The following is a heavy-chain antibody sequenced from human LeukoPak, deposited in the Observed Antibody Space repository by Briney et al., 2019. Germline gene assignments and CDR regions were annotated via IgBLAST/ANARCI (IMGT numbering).Heavy chain of an antibody. CDR1: GGTFSSYA. D-gene: IGHD3-3*01. V-gene: IGHV1-69*13. Sequence: SVKVSCKASGGTFSSYAISWVRQAPGQGLEWMGGIIPIFGTANYAQKFQGRVTITADESTSTAYMELSSLRSEDTAVYYCARHQYDFWSGFPSGGDWFDPWGQGTLVTVSS. CDR3: ARHQYDFWSGFPSGGDWFDP. CDR2: IIPIFGTA. J-gene: IGHJ5*02.